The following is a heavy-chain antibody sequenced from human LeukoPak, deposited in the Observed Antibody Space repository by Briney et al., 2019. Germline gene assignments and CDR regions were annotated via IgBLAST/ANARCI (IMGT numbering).Heavy chain of an antibody. CDR2: INHSGST. CDR3: ARGGVDYYGSGSYYKRKYYFDY. D-gene: IGHD3-10*01. Sequence: SETLSLTCAVYGGSFSGYYWSWIRQPPGKGLEWIGEINHSGSTNYNPSLKSRVTISVDTSKNRFSLKLSSVTAADTAVYYCARGGVDYYGSGSYYKRKYYFDYWGQGTLVTVSS. J-gene: IGHJ4*02. V-gene: IGHV4-34*01. CDR1: GGSFSGYY.